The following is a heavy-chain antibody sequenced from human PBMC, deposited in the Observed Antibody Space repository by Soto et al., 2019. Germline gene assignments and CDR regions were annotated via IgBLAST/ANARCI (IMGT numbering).Heavy chain of an antibody. CDR3: VREGDSRDWFGGWFDS. CDR1: GGSLTNFY. V-gene: IGHV4-59*01. Sequence: PSETLSLTCTVSGGSLTNFYWSWIRQSPGKGLEWIGFIYYSGTTNYNPSLKSRVTMSIDTSKNQFSLKLNSVTAADTAVYYCVREGDSRDWFGGWFDSWGPGALVTVSS. CDR2: IYYSGTT. J-gene: IGHJ5*01. D-gene: IGHD6-19*01.